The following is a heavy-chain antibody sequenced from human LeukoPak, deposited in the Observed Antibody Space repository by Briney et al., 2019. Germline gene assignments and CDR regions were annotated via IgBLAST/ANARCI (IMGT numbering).Heavy chain of an antibody. V-gene: IGHV1-18*01. D-gene: IGHD6-6*01. CDR1: VYSFTTYG. CDR3: ARDMIAVRLNSFVP. CDR2: ISAYHANT. Sequence: ASVTVSFTCSVYSFTTYGISWVRQAPGQGGEGVGWISAYHANTNYAQKLQCKFTSTTDTSTSPAYMELRSLRSHDTAVYYCARDMIAVRLNSFVPWGERTVVTVSS. J-gene: IGHJ5*02.